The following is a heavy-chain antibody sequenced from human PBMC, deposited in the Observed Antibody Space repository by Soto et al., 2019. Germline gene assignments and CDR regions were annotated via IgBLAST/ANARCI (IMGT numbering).Heavy chain of an antibody. CDR1: GGSISSGGYY. CDR2: IYYSGST. D-gene: IGHD2-15*01. CDR3: ARGIGEYCSGGSCYSDLTFFDY. J-gene: IGHJ4*02. Sequence: SSETLSLTCTVSGGSISSGGYYWSRIRQHPGKGLEWIGYIYYSGSTYYNPSLKSRVTISVDTSKNQFSLKLSSVTAADTAVYYCARGIGEYCSGGSCYSDLTFFDYWGQGTLVTVSS. V-gene: IGHV4-31*03.